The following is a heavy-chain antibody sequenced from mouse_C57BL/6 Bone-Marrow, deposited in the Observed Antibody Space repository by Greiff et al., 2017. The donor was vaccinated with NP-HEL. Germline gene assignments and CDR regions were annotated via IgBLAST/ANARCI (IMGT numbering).Heavy chain of an antibody. J-gene: IGHJ1*03. D-gene: IGHD1-1*01. V-gene: IGHV3-6*01. Sequence: EVKLVESGPGLVKPSQSLSLTCSVTGYSITSGYYWNWIRQFPGNKLAWLGYISYDGSNNYNPSLKNRISITRDTSKNQFFLKLNAVTTEDTATYYGAREGGSYWYFDVWGTGTTVTVSS. CDR2: ISYDGSN. CDR3: AREGGSYWYFDV. CDR1: GYSITSGYY.